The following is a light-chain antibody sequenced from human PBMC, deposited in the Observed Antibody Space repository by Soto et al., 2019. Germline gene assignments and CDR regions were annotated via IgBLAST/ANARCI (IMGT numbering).Light chain of an antibody. CDR1: QSISSY. J-gene: IGKJ3*01. Sequence: DIQMTQSPCALSASVVDRVTITFRASQSISSYLNWYQQKPGKAPKLLIYAASSLQSGVPSRFSGSGSGTDFTLTISSLQPEDFATYYCQQSYSTPFTFGPGTKVDI. CDR3: QQSYSTPFT. CDR2: AAS. V-gene: IGKV1-39*01.